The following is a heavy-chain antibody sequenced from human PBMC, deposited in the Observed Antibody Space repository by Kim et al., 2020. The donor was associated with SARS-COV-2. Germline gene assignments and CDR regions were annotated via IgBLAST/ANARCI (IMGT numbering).Heavy chain of an antibody. CDR1: GYTFTDYG. J-gene: IGHJ4*02. V-gene: IGHV1-18*01. D-gene: IGHD6-6*01. Sequence: ASVKVSCKASGYTFTDYGISWVRQAPGQGLEWMGWISAYNGNTNYAQKVQGRVTMTTDTSTSTAYMELRNLRSDDAAMYFCARDVWSSSSTGPSFDYWGQRTMHTGSS. CDR2: ISAYNGNT. CDR3: ARDVWSSSSTGPSFDY.